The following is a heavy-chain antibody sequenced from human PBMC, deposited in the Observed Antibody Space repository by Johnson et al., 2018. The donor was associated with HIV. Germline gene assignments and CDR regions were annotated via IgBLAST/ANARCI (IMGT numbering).Heavy chain of an antibody. CDR1: AFSFSSYG. V-gene: IGHV3-30*03. Sequence: VYLVESGGGVVPPGRSLRLSCAASAFSFSSYGMHWVRQAPGKGLEWVAVTSYDGSKKHYADSVKGRFTVYRDNSKNTLYLQMNSLRAEDTAVYYCARYSITIFGVVISDAFDIWGQGTMVTVSS. CDR3: ARYSITIFGVVISDAFDI. D-gene: IGHD3-3*01. J-gene: IGHJ3*02. CDR2: TSYDGSKK.